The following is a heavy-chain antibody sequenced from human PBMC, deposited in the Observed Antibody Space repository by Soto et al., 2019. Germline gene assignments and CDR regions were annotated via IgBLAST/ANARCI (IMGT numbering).Heavy chain of an antibody. D-gene: IGHD6-13*01. CDR2: ISYDGSNK. J-gene: IGHJ4*02. Sequence: GGSLRLSCAASGFPFSSYAMHWVRQAPGKGLEWVAVISYDGSNKYYADSVKGRFTISRDNSKNTLYLQMNSLRAEDTAVYYCARDGLAAAGTGPYFDYWGQGTLVTVSS. V-gene: IGHV3-30-3*01. CDR3: ARDGLAAAGTGPYFDY. CDR1: GFPFSSYA.